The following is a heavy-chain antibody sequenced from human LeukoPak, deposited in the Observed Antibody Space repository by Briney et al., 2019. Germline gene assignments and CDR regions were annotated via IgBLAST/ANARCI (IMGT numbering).Heavy chain of an antibody. D-gene: IGHD5-24*01. CDR3: AREVKDGYNYFFDY. CDR2: IYTSGST. CDR1: GGSISSYY. V-gene: IGHV4-4*07. Sequence: SETLSLTCTVSGGSISSYYWSWIRQPAGKGLEWIGRIYTSGSTNYNPSLKSRVTMSVDTSKNQFSLKLSSVAAADTAVYYCAREVKDGYNYFFDYWGQGTLVTVSS. J-gene: IGHJ4*02.